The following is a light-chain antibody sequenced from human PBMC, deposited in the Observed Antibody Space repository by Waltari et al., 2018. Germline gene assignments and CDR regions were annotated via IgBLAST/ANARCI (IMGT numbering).Light chain of an antibody. CDR1: SLRTYY. Sequence: SSELTQAPAVSVALGQTVRITCQGDSLRTYYANWYQQKPGQAPVLVIYGKNNRPSGIPDRLSASSSGNTASLTIAGAQAEDEADYYCNSRDSSGNPYVFGSGTKVTV. CDR3: NSRDSSGNPYV. CDR2: GKN. V-gene: IGLV3-19*01. J-gene: IGLJ1*01.